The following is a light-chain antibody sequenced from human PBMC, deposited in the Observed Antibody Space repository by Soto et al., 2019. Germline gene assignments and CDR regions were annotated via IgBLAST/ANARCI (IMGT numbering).Light chain of an antibody. J-gene: IGKJ4*01. CDR3: QHRSNWPLT. CDR1: QSVSSY. CDR2: DAS. V-gene: IGKV3-11*01. Sequence: EIVFTQSPATLFFYPLEIATLSCRASQSVSSYLAWYQQKPGQAPRLLIYDASNRATGIPARFSGSGSGTDFTLTISSLEPEDFAVYYCQHRSNWPLTFGGGTKVDI.